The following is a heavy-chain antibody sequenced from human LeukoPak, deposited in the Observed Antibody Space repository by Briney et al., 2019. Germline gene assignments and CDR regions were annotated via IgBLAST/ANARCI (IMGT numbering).Heavy chain of an antibody. CDR2: ISSSSSYI. J-gene: IGHJ4*02. CDR1: GFTFSSYS. Sequence: GSLRLSCAASGFTFSSYSMNWVRQAPGKGLEWVSSISSSSSYIYYADSVKGRFTISRDNAKNSLYLQMNSLRAEDTAVYYCARGPYDYVWGSYRYFFEYYFDYWGQGTLVTVSS. CDR3: ARGPYDYVWGSYRYFFEYYFDY. D-gene: IGHD3-16*02. V-gene: IGHV3-21*01.